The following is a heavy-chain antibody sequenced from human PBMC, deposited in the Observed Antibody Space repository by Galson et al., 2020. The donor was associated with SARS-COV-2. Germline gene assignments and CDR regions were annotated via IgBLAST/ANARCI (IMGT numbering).Heavy chain of an antibody. CDR3: AYGVVAGTGY. CDR2: LYTSGST. D-gene: IGHD6-19*01. V-gene: IGHV4-61*02. Sequence: MASETLSLTCTVSGGSISSGSYYWSWIRQPAGKGLEWIGRLYTSGSTNYNPSLQSRVTISIDTSKNQFSLELTSVTAADTAVYFCAYGVVAGTGYWGQGILVTVSS. J-gene: IGHJ4*02. CDR1: GGSISSGSYY.